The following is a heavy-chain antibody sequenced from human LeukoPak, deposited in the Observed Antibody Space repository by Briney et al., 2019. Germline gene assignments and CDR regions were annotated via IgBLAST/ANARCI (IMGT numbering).Heavy chain of an antibody. CDR3: ARGSARFLEWLDFDY. CDR2: MNPNSGNT. D-gene: IGHD3-3*01. V-gene: IGHV1-8*03. J-gene: IGHJ4*02. CDR1: GYTFTSYA. Sequence: GASVKVSCRASGYTFTSYAISWVRQAPGQGLEWMGWMNPNSGNTGYAQKFQGRVTITRNTSISTAYMELSSLRSEDTAVYYCARGSARFLEWLDFDYWGQGTLVTVSS.